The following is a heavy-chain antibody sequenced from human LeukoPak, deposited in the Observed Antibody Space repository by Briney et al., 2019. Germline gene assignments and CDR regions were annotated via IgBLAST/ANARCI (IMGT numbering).Heavy chain of an antibody. V-gene: IGHV3-23*01. D-gene: IGHD3-16*02. Sequence: GGSLRLSCAASGFTFSSYAMSWVRQAPGKGLEWVSAISGSGGSTYYADSVKGRFTISRDNSKNTLYLQMNSLRTEDTAVYFCVRVSSKYDPDYWGQGTLVTVSS. CDR2: ISGSGGST. CDR1: GFTFSSYA. J-gene: IGHJ4*02. CDR3: VRVSSKYDPDY.